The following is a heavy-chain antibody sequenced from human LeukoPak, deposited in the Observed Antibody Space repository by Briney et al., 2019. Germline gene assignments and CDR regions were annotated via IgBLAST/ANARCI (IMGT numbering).Heavy chain of an antibody. Sequence: PGGSLRLSCVASGFTFSSYEMNWVRLAPGKGLEWVSYISSTSTTIYYADSVKGRFTISRDNAKNSLYLQMNSLTAEDTAVYYCARGVGEGYNSAYWGQGTLVTVSS. CDR3: ARGVGEGYNSAY. V-gene: IGHV3-48*03. CDR1: GFTFSSYE. J-gene: IGHJ4*02. CDR2: ISSTSTTI. D-gene: IGHD5-24*01.